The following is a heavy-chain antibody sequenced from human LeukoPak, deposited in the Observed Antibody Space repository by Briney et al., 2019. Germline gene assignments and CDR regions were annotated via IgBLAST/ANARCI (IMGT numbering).Heavy chain of an antibody. V-gene: IGHV1-69*04. CDR1: GGTFSSYA. J-gene: IGHJ4*02. CDR2: IIPSLGIA. CDR3: ARDHDYGGNSGFDY. D-gene: IGHD4-23*01. Sequence: SVTVSCKASGGTFSSYAISWVRQAPGQGLEWMGRIIPSLGIANYAQKFQGRVTITADKSTSTAYMELSSLRSEDTAVYYCARDHDYGGNSGFDYWGQGTLVTVSS.